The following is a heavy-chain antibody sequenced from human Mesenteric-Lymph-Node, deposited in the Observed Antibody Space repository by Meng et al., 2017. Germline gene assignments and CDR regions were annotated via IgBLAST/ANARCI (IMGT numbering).Heavy chain of an antibody. CDR3: ARQSGYFDC. V-gene: IGHV4-59*08. CDR1: GGSISSYY. Sequence: VQLQGSGPGLVKPSETLSLTCTVSGGSISSYYWSWIRQPPGKGLEWIGHIYYSGSTNYNPPLKSRVTISVDTSKNQFSLKLSSVTATDTAVYYCARQSGYFDCWGQGTLVTVSS. J-gene: IGHJ4*02. CDR2: IYYSGST. D-gene: IGHD3-10*01.